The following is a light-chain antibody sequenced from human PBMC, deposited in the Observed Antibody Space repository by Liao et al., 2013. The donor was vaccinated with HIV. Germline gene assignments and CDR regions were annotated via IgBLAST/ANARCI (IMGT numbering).Light chain of an antibody. CDR3: QAWDRNTAI. Sequence: SYEVTQPPSVSVSPGQTATITCSGDKLGEKYACWYQQKPGQSPLMVIYQDSKRPSGVPERFSGSNSGNTATLTISGTQPMDEADYYCQAWDRNTAIFGGGTKLTVL. CDR1: KLGEKY. J-gene: IGLJ2*01. V-gene: IGLV3-1*01. CDR2: QDS.